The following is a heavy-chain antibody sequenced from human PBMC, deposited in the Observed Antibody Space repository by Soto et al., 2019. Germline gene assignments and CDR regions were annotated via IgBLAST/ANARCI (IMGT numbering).Heavy chain of an antibody. Sequence: SETLSLTCTVSGGCMWSYYWSWIRQPPGKGLEWIGYIYYSGSTNYNPSLKSRVTISVDTSKNQFSLKLSSVTAADTAVYYCARTDLTIPFDYWGQGTLVTVSS. D-gene: IGHD3-9*01. J-gene: IGHJ4*02. V-gene: IGHV4-59*01. CDR3: ARTDLTIPFDY. CDR2: IYYSGST. CDR1: GGCMWSYY.